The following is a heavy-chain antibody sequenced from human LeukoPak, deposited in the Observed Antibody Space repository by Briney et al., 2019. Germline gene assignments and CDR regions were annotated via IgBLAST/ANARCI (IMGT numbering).Heavy chain of an antibody. CDR2: IYTSGST. J-gene: IGHJ6*02. Sequence: PSETLSLTCTDSGDSISSSSYYWSWIRQPAGKGLEWIGRIYTSGSTNYNPSLNSRVTISIDTSKNQFSLSLSSVTAADTAVYYCARVSPSGVWDVWGQGTTVTVSS. D-gene: IGHD3-10*01. V-gene: IGHV4-61*02. CDR3: ARVSPSGVWDV. CDR1: GDSISSSSYY.